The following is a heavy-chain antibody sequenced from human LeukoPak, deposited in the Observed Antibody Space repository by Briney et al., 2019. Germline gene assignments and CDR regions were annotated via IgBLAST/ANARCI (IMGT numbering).Heavy chain of an antibody. J-gene: IGHJ4*02. V-gene: IGHV1-69*04. CDR2: IIPILGIA. D-gene: IGHD2-2*01. CDR1: GGTFSSYA. CDR3: ARLIGDIVVVPAAEDYFDY. Sequence: GSSVKVSCKASGGTFSSYAISWVRQAPGQGLEWTGRIIPILGIANYAQKFQGRVTITADESTSTAYMELSSLRSEDTAVYYCARLIGDIVVVPAAEDYFDYWGQGTLVTVSS.